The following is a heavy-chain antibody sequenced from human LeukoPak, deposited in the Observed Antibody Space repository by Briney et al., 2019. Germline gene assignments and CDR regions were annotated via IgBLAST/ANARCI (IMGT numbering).Heavy chain of an antibody. J-gene: IGHJ3*02. CDR1: GGSISSSTHY. CDR3: ARGGGDNWNFRAFDI. V-gene: IGHV4-39*07. D-gene: IGHD1-7*01. Sequence: SETLSLTCTVSGGSISSSTHYWGWIRQPPGKGLEWIVSMYYSGDTYYNPSLKSRVTISLDTSKNQFSLNVSSVTAADTAVYYCARGGGDNWNFRAFDIWGQGTMVTVSS. CDR2: MYYSGDT.